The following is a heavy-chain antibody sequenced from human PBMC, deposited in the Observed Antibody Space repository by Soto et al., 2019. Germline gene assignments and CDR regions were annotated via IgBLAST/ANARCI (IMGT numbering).Heavy chain of an antibody. CDR2: ISSSSSYI. J-gene: IGHJ5*02. CDR3: ARGVRITPGDP. CDR1: GFTFSSYS. V-gene: IGHV3-21*01. Sequence: EVQLVESGGGLVKPGGSLRLSCAASGFTFSSYSMNWVRQAPGKGLEWVSAISSSSSYIYYADSVKGRFTISRDNAKNSLYLQMNSLRAEDTAVYYCARGVRITPGDPWGQGTLVTVSS. D-gene: IGHD3-10*01.